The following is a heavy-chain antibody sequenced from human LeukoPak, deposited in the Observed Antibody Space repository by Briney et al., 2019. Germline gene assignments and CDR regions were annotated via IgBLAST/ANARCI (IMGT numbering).Heavy chain of an antibody. CDR1: GFTFSSYG. J-gene: IGHJ4*02. CDR2: ISYDGSNK. V-gene: IGHV3-30*18. D-gene: IGHD4-17*01. Sequence: GGSLRLSCAASGFTFSSYGMHWVRQAPGKGLEWVAVISYDGSNKYYADSVKGRFTISRDNSKNTLYLQMNSLRAEDTAVYYCAKDGRTVTKYYFDYWGQGTLVTVSS. CDR3: AKDGRTVTKYYFDY.